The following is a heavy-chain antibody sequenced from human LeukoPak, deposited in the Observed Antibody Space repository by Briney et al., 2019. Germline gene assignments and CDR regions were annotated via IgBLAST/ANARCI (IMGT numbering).Heavy chain of an antibody. CDR3: ARQGYADFSSRPFDY. J-gene: IGHJ4*02. D-gene: IGHD4-17*01. V-gene: IGHV4-39*01. CDR1: RGSISSSGYY. Sequence: SETLSLTCTLSRGSISSSGYYWGWIRQPPGKGLEWIGSIYHSGSTYYNPSLKSRVTISVDTSKNQFSLKLSSMTAADTAMYFCARQGYADFSSRPFDYWGQGTLVTVSS. CDR2: IYHSGST.